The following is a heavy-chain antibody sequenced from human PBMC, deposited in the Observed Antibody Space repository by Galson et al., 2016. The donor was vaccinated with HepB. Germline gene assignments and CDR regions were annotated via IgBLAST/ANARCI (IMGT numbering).Heavy chain of an antibody. CDR3: ARQSGPFDY. CDR2: TFHGGNS. D-gene: IGHD3-3*01. V-gene: IGHV4-4*07. CDR1: GGSITTYY. J-gene: IGHJ4*02. Sequence: SETLSLTCSVPGGSITTYYWMWIRQSAGKGLEWIGRTFHGGNSNYNPSLKSRVTMSIDPSNNQFSLKLTSVTAADTAVYYCARQSGPFDYWGQGTLVTVSS.